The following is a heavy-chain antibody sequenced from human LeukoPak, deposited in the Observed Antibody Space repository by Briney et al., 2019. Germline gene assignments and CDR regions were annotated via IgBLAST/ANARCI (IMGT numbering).Heavy chain of an antibody. CDR2: IYSGGST. CDR3: ARVRVTTSSYYFVY. CDR1: GFTVSSNY. Sequence: PGGSLRHSCAASGFTVSSNYMSWVRQAPGKGLEWVSVIYSGGSTYYADSVKGRFTISRDNSKNTLYLQMNSLRAEDTAVYYCARVRVTTSSYYFVYWGQGPLLTVSS. J-gene: IGHJ4*02. D-gene: IGHD4-11*01. V-gene: IGHV3-53*01.